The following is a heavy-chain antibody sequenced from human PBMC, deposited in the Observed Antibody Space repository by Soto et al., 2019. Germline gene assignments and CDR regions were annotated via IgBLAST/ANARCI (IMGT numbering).Heavy chain of an antibody. CDR1: GFTFSTYV. Sequence: EVKLLESGGGLVQPGGSLRLSCAASGFTFSTYVMTWVRQAPGKGLEWVSSISASGGSTYYADSVKGRFTISRDNSRDTLHLQMNGLRVDYTAVYYCAKDYRFYSNWGQGTLVTVSS. CDR2: ISASGGST. D-gene: IGHD6-13*01. J-gene: IGHJ4*02. CDR3: AKDYRFYSN. V-gene: IGHV3-23*01.